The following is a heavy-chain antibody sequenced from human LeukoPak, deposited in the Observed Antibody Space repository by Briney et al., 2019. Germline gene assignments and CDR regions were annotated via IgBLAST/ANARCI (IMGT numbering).Heavy chain of an antibody. Sequence: SETLSLTRTVSGGSISSYYWSWIRQPAGKGLEWIGRIYTSGSTNYNPSLKSRVTMSVDTSKNQFSLKLSSVTAADTAVYYCARGKYYYDSSGYPVRYWYFDLWGRGTLVTVSS. V-gene: IGHV4-4*07. CDR2: IYTSGST. CDR3: ARGKYYYDSSGYPVRYWYFDL. J-gene: IGHJ2*01. CDR1: GGSISSYY. D-gene: IGHD3-22*01.